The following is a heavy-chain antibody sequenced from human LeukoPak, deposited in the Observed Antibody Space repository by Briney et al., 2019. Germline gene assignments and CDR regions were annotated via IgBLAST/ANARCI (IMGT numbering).Heavy chain of an antibody. CDR3: ATAAFGYYDSSGPEAFDI. D-gene: IGHD3-22*01. CDR2: FDPEDGET. Sequence: ASVKVSCKVSGYTLTELSMHWVRQAPGKGLEWMGGFDPEDGETIYAQKFQGRVTMTEDTSTDTAYMELSSLRSEDTAVYYCATAAFGYYDSSGPEAFDIWGQGTMVTVSS. V-gene: IGHV1-24*01. J-gene: IGHJ3*02. CDR1: GYTLTELS.